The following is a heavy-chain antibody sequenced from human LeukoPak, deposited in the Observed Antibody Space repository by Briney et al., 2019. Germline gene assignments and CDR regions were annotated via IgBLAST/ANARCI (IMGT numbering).Heavy chain of an antibody. J-gene: IGHJ4*02. D-gene: IGHD3-22*01. CDR1: GYTFTSYD. V-gene: IGHV1-8*01. CDR3: ARGWYDSSGYDYIPDY. Sequence: ASVKVSCKASGYTFTSYDINWVRQATGQGLEWMGWMNPNSGNTGYAQKFQGRVTMTRNTSISTAYMELSSLRSEDTAVYYCARGWYDSSGYDYIPDYWGQGTLVTVSS. CDR2: MNPNSGNT.